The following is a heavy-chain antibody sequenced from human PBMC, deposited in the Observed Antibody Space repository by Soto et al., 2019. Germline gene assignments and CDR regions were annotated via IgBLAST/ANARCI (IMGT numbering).Heavy chain of an antibody. D-gene: IGHD3-3*01. Sequence: SETLSLTCTVSGGSISSYYWRWIRQPPGKGLEWIGYIYYSGSTTYNPSLKSRVTISVDTSKNQFSLKLSSVTAADTAVYYCARLEGGYDFWSGSPEGAFDIWGQGTMVTVSS. CDR3: ARLEGGYDFWSGSPEGAFDI. V-gene: IGHV4-59*01. CDR2: IYYSGST. CDR1: GGSISSYY. J-gene: IGHJ3*02.